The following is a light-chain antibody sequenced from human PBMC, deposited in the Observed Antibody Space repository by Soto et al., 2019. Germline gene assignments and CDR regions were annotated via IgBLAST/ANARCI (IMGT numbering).Light chain of an antibody. Sequence: IQVPQSPFSLSASVGARVPIPCRAYQGLRNELSWYQQKPGKAPKFLIFAASNLQSGVPSRFSGSGSGTDFTLTISSLQPEDFATYFCLQDDDYPFTFGGGTQVEIK. CDR2: AAS. CDR3: LQDDDYPFT. CDR1: QGLRNE. J-gene: IGKJ4*01. V-gene: IGKV1-6*01.